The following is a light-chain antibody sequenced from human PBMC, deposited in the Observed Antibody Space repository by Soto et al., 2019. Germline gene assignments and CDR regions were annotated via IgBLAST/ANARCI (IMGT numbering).Light chain of an antibody. J-gene: IGKJ5*01. Sequence: EIVMMQSPATLSVSPGERVTLSCRASQSVSSNLAWYQQKSGQAPRLLIYGASTRATGIPARFSGSGSGTEFTLTISSLQSEDFAIYYCQQYNNWPPVTFGQATRLEIK. CDR3: QQYNNWPPVT. CDR1: QSVSSN. V-gene: IGKV3-15*01. CDR2: GAS.